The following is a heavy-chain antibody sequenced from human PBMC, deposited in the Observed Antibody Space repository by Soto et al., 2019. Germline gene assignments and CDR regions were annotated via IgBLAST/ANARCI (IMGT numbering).Heavy chain of an antibody. D-gene: IGHD6-19*01. CDR1: GYTFRSYD. J-gene: IGHJ4*02. Sequence: QVQLVQSGAEVKKPGASVKVSCKASGYTFRSYDINWVRQATGQGLEWMGWLNPNSGDTGYAQKFQGRDPQTRNTAINTASIELSSLTSDDTAVYYCATSGGGWYLYWGQGTLVTVSS. CDR3: ATSGGGWYLY. CDR2: LNPNSGDT. V-gene: IGHV1-8*01.